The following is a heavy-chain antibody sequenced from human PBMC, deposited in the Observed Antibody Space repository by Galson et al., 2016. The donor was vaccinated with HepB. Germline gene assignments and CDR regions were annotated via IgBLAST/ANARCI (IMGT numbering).Heavy chain of an antibody. CDR2: LYADATT. Sequence: SLRLSCAASGFTVSNNYMSWVRQAPGKGLEWVSFLYADATTSYSDSVRGRFTISRDSSKNTLFLQMNSLRVEDAAVYYCARGGRGVVVADYFLDYWGQGTLVTVSS. CDR1: GFTVSNNY. J-gene: IGHJ4*02. CDR3: ARGGRGVVVADYFLDY. D-gene: IGHD2-21*01. V-gene: IGHV3-53*01.